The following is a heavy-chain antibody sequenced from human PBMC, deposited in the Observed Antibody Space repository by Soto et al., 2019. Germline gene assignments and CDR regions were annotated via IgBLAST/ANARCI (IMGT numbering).Heavy chain of an antibody. CDR1: GFTFSSYW. CDR2: IKQDGSEK. CDR3: ARAPPGGRNWYFVAGWFDP. V-gene: IGHV3-7*01. J-gene: IGHJ5*02. D-gene: IGHD6-13*01. Sequence: EVQLVESGGGLVQPGGSLRLSCAASGFTFSSYWMSWVRQAPGKGLEWVANIKQDGSEKYYVDSVKGRFTISRDNAKNSLYLQMNSPGAEGTGVYYRARAPPGGRNWYFVAGWFDPWGQGTLVNVSS.